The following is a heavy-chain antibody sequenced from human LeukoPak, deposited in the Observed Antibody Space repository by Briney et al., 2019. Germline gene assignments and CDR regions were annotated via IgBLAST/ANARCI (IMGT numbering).Heavy chain of an antibody. V-gene: IGHV4-59*01. D-gene: IGHD3-22*01. J-gene: IGHJ4*02. CDR2: ISSCGST. Sequence: SETLSLTCTVSGGSISSFFWSWLLQPPGKGLECLGYISSCGSTIYHPSLKTRVTISVNTSKIQFSLKLSSVSAADTAVYYCARSSSAHYYDSSGYLRSRCDYWGQGTLVTVSS. CDR1: GGSISSFF. CDR3: ARSSSAHYYDSSGYLRSRCDY.